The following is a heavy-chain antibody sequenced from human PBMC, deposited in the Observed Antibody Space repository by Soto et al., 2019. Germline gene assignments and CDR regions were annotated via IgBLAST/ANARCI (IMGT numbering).Heavy chain of an antibody. Sequence: QVQLVESGGGVVQPGRSLRLSCAASGFTFSSYGMHWVRQAPGKGLEGVAVISYDGRNKYYADSVKGRFTISRDNSNNPRYLQMNSLRAEDTAVYYCATVVPNSYWGQGTLVTVSS. CDR3: ATVVPNSY. CDR1: GFTFSSYG. V-gene: IGHV3-30*03. CDR2: ISYDGRNK. D-gene: IGHD2-15*01. J-gene: IGHJ4*02.